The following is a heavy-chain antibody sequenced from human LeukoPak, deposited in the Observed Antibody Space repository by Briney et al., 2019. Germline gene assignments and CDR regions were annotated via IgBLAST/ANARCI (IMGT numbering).Heavy chain of an antibody. CDR2: IHPVDSDT. J-gene: IGHJ4*02. D-gene: IGHD3-10*01. V-gene: IGHV5-51*01. CDR3: ARLRKGWFGDLSFDY. CDR1: GYSFTTYW. Sequence: GESLKISCRGSGYSFTTYWIGWVRQMPGKGLEWMGIIHPVDSDTKYSPSFQGQVTISADKSIGIAYLQWSSLKASDTAIYYCARLRKGWFGDLSFDYWGQGTAVTVSS.